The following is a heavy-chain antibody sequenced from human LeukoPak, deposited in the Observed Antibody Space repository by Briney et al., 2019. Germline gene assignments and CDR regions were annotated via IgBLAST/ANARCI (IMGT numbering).Heavy chain of an antibody. V-gene: IGHV4-39*07. CDR3: ARGRGGGSGWAYYYYYYGMDV. Sequence: SETLSLTCTVSGGSISSGGYYWSWIRQPPGKGLEWIGEINHSGSTNYNPSLKSRVTISVDTSKNQFSLKLSSVTAADTAVYYCARGRGGGSGWAYYYYYYGMDVWGQGTTVTVSS. J-gene: IGHJ6*02. CDR2: INHSGST. D-gene: IGHD6-19*01. CDR1: GGSISSGGYY.